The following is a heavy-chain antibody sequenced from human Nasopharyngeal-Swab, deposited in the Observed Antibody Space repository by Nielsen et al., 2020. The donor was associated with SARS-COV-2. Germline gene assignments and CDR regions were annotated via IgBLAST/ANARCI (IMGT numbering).Heavy chain of an antibody. CDR3: ARVEDNFGDYIDY. J-gene: IGHJ4*02. V-gene: IGHV3-11*06. Sequence: CSASGFCSSDYYMSWIRQAPGKGLEWVAYISSDRSIYTFYADSVKGRFTISRDTAKNSLSLQMDSLRVEDTAVYFCARVEDNFGDYIDYWGQGTLVAVSS. CDR1: GFCSSDYY. D-gene: IGHD4-17*01. CDR2: ISSDRSIYT.